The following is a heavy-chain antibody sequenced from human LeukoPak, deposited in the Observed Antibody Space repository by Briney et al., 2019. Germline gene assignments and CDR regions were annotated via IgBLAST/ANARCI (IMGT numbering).Heavy chain of an antibody. J-gene: IGHJ4*02. Sequence: GVSLRLSCAASGFTFSSYWMSWVRQAPGKGLEWVANIKQDGSEKYYVDSVKGRFTISRDNAKNSLYLQMNSLRAEDTAVYYCARVVETYGGNFDYWGQGTLVTVSS. CDR2: IKQDGSEK. CDR3: ARVVETYGGNFDY. D-gene: IGHD4-23*01. V-gene: IGHV3-7*03. CDR1: GFTFSSYW.